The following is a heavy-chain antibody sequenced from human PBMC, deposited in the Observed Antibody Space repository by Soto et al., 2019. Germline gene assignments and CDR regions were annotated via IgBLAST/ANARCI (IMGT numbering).Heavy chain of an antibody. V-gene: IGHV3-23*01. D-gene: IGHD2-21*01. Sequence: SGGSLRLSCAASGFTFSSYALNWVRQAPGKGLEWVAEISGSGTSTYYAPSVKGRFIISSDSSKNTLYLRMYSLRAEDTAMYYCAKSLSALFSLGDFKYWGQGALVTVS. CDR3: AKSLSALFSLGDFKY. CDR1: GFTFSSYA. CDR2: ISGSGTST. J-gene: IGHJ4*02.